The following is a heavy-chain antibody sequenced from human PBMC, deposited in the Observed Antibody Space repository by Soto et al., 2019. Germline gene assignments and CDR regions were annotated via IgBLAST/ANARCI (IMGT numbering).Heavy chain of an antibody. CDR3: ARDLGLAAISLEGSTNYGMDV. V-gene: IGHV1-69*13. J-gene: IGHJ6*02. D-gene: IGHD2-15*01. CDR1: GGTFSSYA. Sequence: SVKVSCKASGGTFSSYAISWVRQAPGQGLERMGGIIPIFGTASYAQKFQGRVTITADESTSTAYIELSSLRSEDSAVYYCARDLGLAAISLEGSTNYGMDVWGQGTTVTVSS. CDR2: IIPIFGTA.